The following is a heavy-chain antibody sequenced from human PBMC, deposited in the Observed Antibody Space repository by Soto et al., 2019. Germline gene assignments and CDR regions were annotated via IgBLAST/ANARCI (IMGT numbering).Heavy chain of an antibody. V-gene: IGHV3-30-3*01. CDR3: AGDSVFDY. J-gene: IGHJ4*02. CDR1: GFTFSSYA. CDR2: ISYDGSNK. Sequence: PGGSLRLSCAASGFTFSSYAMHWVRQAPGKGLEWVAVISYDGSNKYYADSVKGRFTISRDNSKNTLYLQMNSLRAEDTAVYYCAGDSVFDYWGQGTLVTVSS.